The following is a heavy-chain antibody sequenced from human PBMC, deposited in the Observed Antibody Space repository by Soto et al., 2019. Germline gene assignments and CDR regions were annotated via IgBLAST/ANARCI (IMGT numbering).Heavy chain of an antibody. CDR1: GGTFSSYA. Sequence: QVQLVQSGAEVKKPGSSVKVSCKASGGTFSSYAISWVRQAPGQGLEWMGGIIPIFGTANYAQKFQGRVTITADESTSTAYMELSSLRSEDTGVYYCAREGQIAAAGNYWFDPWGQGTLVTVSS. D-gene: IGHD6-13*01. J-gene: IGHJ5*02. CDR2: IIPIFGTA. CDR3: AREGQIAAAGNYWFDP. V-gene: IGHV1-69*01.